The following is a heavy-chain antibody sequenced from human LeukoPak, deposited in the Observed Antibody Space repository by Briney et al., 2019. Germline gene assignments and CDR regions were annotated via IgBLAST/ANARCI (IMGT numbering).Heavy chain of an antibody. J-gene: IGHJ5*02. V-gene: IGHV5-51*01. D-gene: IGHD3-22*01. CDR1: GYSFTSYW. CDR3: ARHGINYYDSSGYYLNWFDP. CDR2: IYPGDSDT. Sequence: GESLKISCKGSGYSFTSYWIGWVRQMPGNGLEWMGIIYPGDSDTRYSPSFQGQVTISADKSISTAYLQWSSLKASDTAMYYCARHGINYYDSSGYYLNWFDPWGQGTLVTVSS.